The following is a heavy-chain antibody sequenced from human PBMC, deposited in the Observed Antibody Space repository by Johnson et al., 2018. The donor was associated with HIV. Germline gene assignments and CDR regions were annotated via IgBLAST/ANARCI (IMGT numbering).Heavy chain of an antibody. CDR3: ARGFHRGGAFGV. V-gene: IGHV3-33*08. J-gene: IGHJ3*01. CDR1: GFTFSTYG. D-gene: IGHD1-14*01. Sequence: VQLVESGGGVIQPGTSLRLSCAASGFTFSTYGMHWVRQAPGKGLEWVAFIRYDETNKYYADSVKGRFTISRDNSKDTLYLQMNSLRAEDTAVYYCARGFHRGGAFGVWGQGTMVTVSS. CDR2: IRYDETNK.